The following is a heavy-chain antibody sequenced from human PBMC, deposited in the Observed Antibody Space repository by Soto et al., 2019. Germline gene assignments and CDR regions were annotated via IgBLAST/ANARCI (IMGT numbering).Heavy chain of an antibody. Sequence: GSLRLSCAASGFTFSSYAMSWVRQAPGKGLEWVSAISGSGGSTYYADSVKGRFTISRDNSKNTLYLQMNSLRAEDTAVYYCAKDVVKYYDSSGYPTPGYWGQGTLVTVSS. CDR1: GFTFSSYA. CDR2: ISGSGGST. D-gene: IGHD3-22*01. V-gene: IGHV3-23*01. CDR3: AKDVVKYYDSSGYPTPGY. J-gene: IGHJ4*02.